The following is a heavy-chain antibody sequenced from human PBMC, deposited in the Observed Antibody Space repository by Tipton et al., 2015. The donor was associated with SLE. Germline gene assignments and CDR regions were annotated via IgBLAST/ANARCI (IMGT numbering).Heavy chain of an antibody. J-gene: IGHJ4*02. V-gene: IGHV4-59*12. CDR3: ASEHSGWLDY. CDR2: IYYSGST. D-gene: IGHD6-19*01. Sequence: TLSLTCTVSGGSISSYYWSWIRQPPGKGLEWIGYIYYSGSTYYNPSLKSRVTISVDTSKNQFSLKLSSVTAADTAVYYCASEHSGWLDYWGQGTLVTVSS. CDR1: GGSISSYY.